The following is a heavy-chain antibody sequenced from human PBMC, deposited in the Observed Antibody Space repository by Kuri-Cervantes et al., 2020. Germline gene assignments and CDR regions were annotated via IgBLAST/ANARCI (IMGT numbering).Heavy chain of an antibody. Sequence: SVKVSCKASGGTFSSYAISWVRQAPGQGLEWMGGIIPIFGTANYAQKFQGRVTITADESTSTAYMELSSLRSEDTAVYYCARVAAAAGIGGMDVWGQGTTVTVSS. CDR3: ARVAAAAGIGGMDV. V-gene: IGHV1-69*13. CDR1: GGTFSSYA. J-gene: IGHJ6*02. CDR2: IIPIFGTA. D-gene: IGHD6-13*01.